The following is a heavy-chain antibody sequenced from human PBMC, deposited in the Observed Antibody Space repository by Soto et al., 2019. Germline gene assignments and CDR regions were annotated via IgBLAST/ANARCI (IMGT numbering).Heavy chain of an antibody. J-gene: IGHJ3*02. CDR1: GYTFTSYD. D-gene: IGHD3-3*01. CDR2: MNPNSGNT. CDR3: ALGYDFWSGYYSSPRALDI. Sequence: ASVKVSCKASGYTFTSYDINWVRQATGQGLEWMGWMNPNSGNTGYAQKFQGRVTMTRNTSISTAYMELSSLRSEDTAVYYCALGYDFWSGYYSSPRALDIWGQGTMVTVSS. V-gene: IGHV1-8*01.